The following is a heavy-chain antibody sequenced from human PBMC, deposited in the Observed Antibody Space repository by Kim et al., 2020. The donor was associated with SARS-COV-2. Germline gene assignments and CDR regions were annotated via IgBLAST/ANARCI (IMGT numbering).Heavy chain of an antibody. CDR3: ATVVFYYDAGYFKN. CDR2: IYSGGNT. D-gene: IGHD3-22*01. V-gene: IGHV3-66*01. Sequence: GGSLRLSCAASGYTVTYSYMGWVRQAPGKGPEWVSFIYSGGNTIYADSVKGRLIISRDHSKNTLYLQMNSLRAEDTAVYYCATVVFYYDAGYFKNWGQGTLVIVSS. J-gene: IGHJ1*01. CDR1: GYTVTYSY.